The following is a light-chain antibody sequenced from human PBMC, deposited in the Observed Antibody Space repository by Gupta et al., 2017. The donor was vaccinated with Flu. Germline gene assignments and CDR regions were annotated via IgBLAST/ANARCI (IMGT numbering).Light chain of an antibody. J-gene: IGLJ1*01. CDR3: QYYASSMSGSRV. CDR2: GNN. V-gene: IGLV1-40*01. CDR1: SSNIGAGYN. Sequence: QSVLTQPPSVSGAPGQRVTITCTGSSSNIGAGYNVHWYQQLPGTAPKLLIYGNNNRPSGVPDRFSASTSGTSTSPVITSLQDEDEADYYCQYYASSMSGSRVFGSGTKVTVL.